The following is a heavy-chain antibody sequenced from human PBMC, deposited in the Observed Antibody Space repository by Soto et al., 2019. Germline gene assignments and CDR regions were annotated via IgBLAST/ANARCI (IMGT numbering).Heavy chain of an antibody. V-gene: IGHV4-34*01. CDR3: ARVTLSVNTQLDY. D-gene: IGHD4-4*01. J-gene: IGHJ4*02. CDR2: INHSGST. Sequence: SETLSLTCAVYGGSFSGYYWSWIRQPPGKGLEWIGEINHSGSTNYNPSLKSRVTISVDTSKNQFSLKLSSVTAADTAVYYCARVTLSVNTQLDYWGQGTLVTVS. CDR1: GGSFSGYY.